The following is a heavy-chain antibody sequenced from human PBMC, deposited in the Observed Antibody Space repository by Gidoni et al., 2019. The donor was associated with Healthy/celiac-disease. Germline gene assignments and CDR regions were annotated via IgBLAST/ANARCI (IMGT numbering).Heavy chain of an antibody. CDR2: INHSGST. J-gene: IGHJ5*02. D-gene: IGHD1-26*01. V-gene: IGHV4-34*01. CDR3: ARGVGGSYYPWRWFDP. CDR1: GGSFSGYY. Sequence: QVQLQQWGAGLLKPSETLSLTCAVYGGSFSGYYWSWIRQPPGKGLEWIGEINHSGSTNYNPSLKSRVTISVDTSKNQFSLKLSSVTAADTAVYYCARGVGGSYYPWRWFDPWGQGTLVTVSS.